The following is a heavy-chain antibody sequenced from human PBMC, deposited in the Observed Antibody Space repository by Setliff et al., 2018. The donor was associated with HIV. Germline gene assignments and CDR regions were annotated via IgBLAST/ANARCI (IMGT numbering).Heavy chain of an antibody. D-gene: IGHD5-18*01. V-gene: IGHV4-34*01. CDR1: GGSVSGHY. CDR3: SNWNTTIDEDA. Sequence: PSETLSLTCAVYGGSVSGHYWGRFRQPPGKGLEWIGEITPSGATNYLPSLKSRVTMSLDTSKNQFSLKMTSVTAADTALYYCSNWNTTIDEDAWGQGTLVTVSS. CDR2: ITPSGAT. J-gene: IGHJ5*02.